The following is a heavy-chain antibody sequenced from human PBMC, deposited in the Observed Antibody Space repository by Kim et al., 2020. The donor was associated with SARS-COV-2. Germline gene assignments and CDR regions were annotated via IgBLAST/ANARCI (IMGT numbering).Heavy chain of an antibody. V-gene: IGHV3-49*04. CDR1: GFTFADYT. CDR2: IRSKAYGGST. Sequence: GGSLRLSCTGSGFTFADYTVSWVRQAPGKGLEWVGFIRSKAYGGSTQYAASGKGRFTIASDESKSIAYLQMNSLKTEDTAVYYCTRTYSGTYYYYYYMD. CDR3: TRTYSGTYYYYYYMD. J-gene: IGHJ6*03. D-gene: IGHD1-26*01.